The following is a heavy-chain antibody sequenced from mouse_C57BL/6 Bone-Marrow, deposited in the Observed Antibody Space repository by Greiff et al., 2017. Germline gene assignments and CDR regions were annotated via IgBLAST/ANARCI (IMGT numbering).Heavy chain of an antibody. CDR2: IDPSDSYP. J-gene: IGHJ2*01. V-gene: IGHV1-69*01. Sequence: QVQLKQPGAELVMPGASVKLSCKASGYTFTSYWMHWVKQRPGQGLEWIGEIDPSDSYPNYNQKFKGKSTLTVDKSSSTAYMQLSSLTSEDSAVYYCAREGTVVSYYFDYWGQGTTLTVSS. D-gene: IGHD1-1*01. CDR1: GYTFTSYW. CDR3: AREGTVVSYYFDY.